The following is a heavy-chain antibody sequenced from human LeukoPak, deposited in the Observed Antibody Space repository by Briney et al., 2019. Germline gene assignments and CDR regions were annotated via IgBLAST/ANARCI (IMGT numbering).Heavy chain of an antibody. Sequence: GGSLRLSCAASGFTFSSYWMHWVRQAPGKGLVWVSRINEDETTITYADSVTGRFTISRDNAKNTLFLQMSSLRAADTAVYYCVRGLNGAGDYWGQGTLVTVSS. D-gene: IGHD3-10*01. CDR1: GFTFSSYW. CDR2: INEDETTI. V-gene: IGHV3-74*01. J-gene: IGHJ4*02. CDR3: VRGLNGAGDY.